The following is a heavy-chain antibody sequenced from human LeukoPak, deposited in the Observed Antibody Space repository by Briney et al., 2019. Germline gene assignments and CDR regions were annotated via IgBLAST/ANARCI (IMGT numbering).Heavy chain of an antibody. V-gene: IGHV4-34*01. Sequence: PGGSLRLSCAVSGVTVSSNHMSWIRQPPGKGLEWIGEINHSGSTNYNPSLKSRVTISVDTSKNQFSLKLSSVTAADTAVYYCARARGYSTSWTLFDYVGQGTLVTVSS. CDR1: GVTVSSNH. CDR3: ARARGYSTSWTLFDY. D-gene: IGHD6-13*01. CDR2: INHSGST. J-gene: IGHJ4*02.